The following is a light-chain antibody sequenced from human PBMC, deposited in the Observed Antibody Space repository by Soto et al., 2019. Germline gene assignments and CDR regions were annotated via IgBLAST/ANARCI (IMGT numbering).Light chain of an antibody. CDR1: QSISSY. Sequence: DIQMTQSPSSLSASVGDRVTITCRASQSISSYLNWYQQKPGKAPKLLIYAASSLQSGVPPRFSGSGSGADFTLTVNSLQPEDFATYYCQQGYTSAITFGQGTRLEIK. CDR2: AAS. CDR3: QQGYTSAIT. V-gene: IGKV1-39*01. J-gene: IGKJ5*01.